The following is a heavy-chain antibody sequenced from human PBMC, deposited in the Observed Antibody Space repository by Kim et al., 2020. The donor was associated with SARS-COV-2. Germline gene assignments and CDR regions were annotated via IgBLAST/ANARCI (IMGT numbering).Heavy chain of an antibody. CDR2: IGTAGDT. J-gene: IGHJ3*02. Sequence: GGSLRLSCAASGFTFSSYDMHWVRQATGKGLEWVSAIGTAGDTYYPGSVKGRFTISRENAKNSLYLQMNSLRAGDTAVYYCARVFRSGTLGDAFDIWGQGTMVTVSS. CDR1: GFTFSSYD. V-gene: IGHV3-13*01. CDR3: ARVFRSGTLGDAFDI. D-gene: IGHD1-1*01.